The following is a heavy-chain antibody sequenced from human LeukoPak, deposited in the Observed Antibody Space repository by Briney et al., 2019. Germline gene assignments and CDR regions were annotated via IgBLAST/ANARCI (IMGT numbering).Heavy chain of an antibody. D-gene: IGHD4-17*01. CDR1: GFTFSNYA. J-gene: IGHJ4*02. CDR3: AKAYYDDYKSTTDY. CDR2: ITGSGGTT. V-gene: IGHV3-23*01. Sequence: PGGSLRLSCAASGFTFSNYAMSWVRQAPGKGLEWVSAITGSGGTTYYADSVKGRFTISRDNSKNTLYLQINSLRAEDTAVYYCAKAYYDDYKSTTDYWGQGTLVTVSS.